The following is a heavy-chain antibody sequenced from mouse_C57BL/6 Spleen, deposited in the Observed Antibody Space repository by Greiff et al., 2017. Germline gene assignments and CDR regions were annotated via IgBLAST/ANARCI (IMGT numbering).Heavy chain of an antibody. CDR2: IYPSDSET. V-gene: IGHV1-61*01. J-gene: IGHJ4*01. CDR1: GYTFTSYW. Sequence: VQLQQPGAELVRPGSSVKLSCKASGYTFTSYWMDWVKQRPGRGLEWIGNIYPSDSETHYNQKFKDKATLTVDKSSSTAYMQLSSLTSDDSAVYYCANRDWGDAMDYWGQGTSVTVSS. D-gene: IGHD2-13*01. CDR3: ANRDWGDAMDY.